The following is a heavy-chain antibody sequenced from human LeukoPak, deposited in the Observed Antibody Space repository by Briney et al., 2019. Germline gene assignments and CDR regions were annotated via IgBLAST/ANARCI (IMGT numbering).Heavy chain of an antibody. J-gene: IGHJ3*02. D-gene: IGHD1-26*01. CDR2: IIPIFGTT. V-gene: IGHV1-69*05. CDR1: GGTFNSYA. Sequence: ASVKVSCKASGGTFNSYAISWVRQAPGQGLEWMGGIIPIFGTTNYAQKFQGRVTITTDGSSSTAYMEMSSLRSDDTAVYYCARALVQPSGAFDIWGQGAMVTVSS. CDR3: ARALVQPSGAFDI.